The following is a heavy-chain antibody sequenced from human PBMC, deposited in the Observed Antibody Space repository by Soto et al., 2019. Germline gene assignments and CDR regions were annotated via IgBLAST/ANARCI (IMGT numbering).Heavy chain of an antibody. D-gene: IGHD2-15*01. J-gene: IGHJ6*04. Sequence: ASVKVSCKASGYTFTSYSMHWVRQAPGQRLEWMGWINAGNGNTKYSQKFQGRVTITRDTSASTAYMELSSLRSEDTAVYYCARSYCSGGSCYQVYYYGMDVWGKGTTVTVSS. CDR1: GYTFTSYS. V-gene: IGHV1-3*01. CDR2: INAGNGNT. CDR3: ARSYCSGGSCYQVYYYGMDV.